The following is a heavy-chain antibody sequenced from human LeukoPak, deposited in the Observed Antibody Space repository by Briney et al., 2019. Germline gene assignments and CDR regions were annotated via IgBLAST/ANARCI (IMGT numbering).Heavy chain of an antibody. V-gene: IGHV3-15*01. Sequence: GGSLRLSCAASGFTFSNAWMSWVRQAPGKGLEWVGRIKSKTDGGTTDYAAPVKGRFTISRDDSKNTLYLQMNSLKTEDTAVYYCTTFGATATGTTHFDFDYWGQGTLVTVSS. CDR2: IKSKTDGGTT. CDR3: TTFGATATGTTHFDFDY. D-gene: IGHD1-7*01. CDR1: GFTFSNAW. J-gene: IGHJ4*02.